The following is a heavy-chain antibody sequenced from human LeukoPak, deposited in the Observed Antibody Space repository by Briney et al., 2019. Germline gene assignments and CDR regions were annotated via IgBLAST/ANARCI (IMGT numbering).Heavy chain of an antibody. CDR1: GYTFTGYY. Sequence: ASVKVSCKASGYTFTGYYIHWVRQAPGQGLEWMGWIIPNSGATNYLQKFQGRVTITRDTSISTAYMELSSLRSDDSAFYYCARASYSIPLDYWGQGTLVTVSS. J-gene: IGHJ4*02. CDR3: ARASYSIPLDY. V-gene: IGHV1-2*02. CDR2: IIPNSGAT. D-gene: IGHD6-13*01.